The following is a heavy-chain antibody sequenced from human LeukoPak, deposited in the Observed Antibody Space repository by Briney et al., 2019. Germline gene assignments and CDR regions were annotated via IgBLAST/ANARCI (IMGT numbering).Heavy chain of an antibody. CDR1: GGSISGYY. CDR2: IYTSGNT. J-gene: IGHJ4*02. CDR3: ARDLRYYDFWSGYSD. V-gene: IGHV4-4*07. D-gene: IGHD3-3*01. Sequence: SETLSLTCTMSGGSISGYYWSWVRQPAGKGLEWIGRIYTSGNTNYNPSLRSRVTMSVDTPKNQFSLKLSSVTAADTAVYYCARDLRYYDFWSGYSDWGQGTLVTVSS.